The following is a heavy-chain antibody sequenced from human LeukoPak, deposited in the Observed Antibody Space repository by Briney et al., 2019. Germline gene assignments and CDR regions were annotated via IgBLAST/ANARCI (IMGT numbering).Heavy chain of an antibody. J-gene: IGHJ4*02. V-gene: IGHV3-48*01. D-gene: IGHD5-24*01. CDR1: GFTFSTYS. CDR3: AKGEYHQDGIGENRFDN. CDR2: ISAASGGI. Sequence: GGSLRLSCAASGFTFSTYSMTWVRQAPGKGLEWISHISAASGGIKYADSGKGRCTTSRDNARNSGFLKRRAVSTGVTAVYYCAKGEYHQDGIGENRFDNWGQGALVTVSS.